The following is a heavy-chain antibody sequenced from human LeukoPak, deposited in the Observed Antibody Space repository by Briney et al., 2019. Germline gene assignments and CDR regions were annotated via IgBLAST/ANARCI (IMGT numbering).Heavy chain of an antibody. V-gene: IGHV4-59*01. D-gene: IGHD3-22*01. Sequence: SSETLSLTCTVSGASISSYYWSWIRQPPGKGLEWIGYIYYSGSTNYNPSLKSRVTISVDTSKNQFSLKLSSVTAADTAVYYCARWGYDSSGYYYDYYYYGMDVWGQGTTVTVSS. J-gene: IGHJ6*02. CDR1: GASISSYY. CDR3: ARWGYDSSGYYYDYYYYGMDV. CDR2: IYYSGST.